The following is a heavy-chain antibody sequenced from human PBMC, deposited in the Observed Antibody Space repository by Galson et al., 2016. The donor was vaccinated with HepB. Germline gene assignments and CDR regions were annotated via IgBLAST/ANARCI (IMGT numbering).Heavy chain of an antibody. CDR3: ASPSGRFSVHTFDL. D-gene: IGHD1-26*01. CDR1: GLIVSNEY. CDR2: ISPTSNDI. Sequence: SLRLSCAASGLIVSNEYMNWVRQAPGKGLEWVSYISPTSNDINFADSVVGRFSISRDNAKNSLYLQMNTPGAEDTAVYYCASPSGRFSVHTFDLWGQGTMVTVSS. V-gene: IGHV3-11*06. J-gene: IGHJ3*01.